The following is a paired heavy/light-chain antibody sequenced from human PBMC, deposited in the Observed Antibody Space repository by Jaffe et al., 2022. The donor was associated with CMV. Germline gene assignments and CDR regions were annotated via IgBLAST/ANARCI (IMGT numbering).Heavy chain of an antibody. CDR3: AGGLPVLRFLEWLLLDGMDV. V-gene: IGHV1-69*01. Sequence: QVQLVQSGAEVKKPGSSVKVSCKASGGTFSSYAISWVRQAPGQGLEWMGGIIPIFGTANYAQKFQGRVTITADESTSTAYMELSSLRSEDTAVYYCAGGLPVLRFLEWLLLDGMDVWGQGTTVTVSS. CDR2: IIPIFGTA. D-gene: IGHD3-3*01. CDR1: GGTFSSYA. J-gene: IGHJ6*02.
Light chain of an antibody. V-gene: IGKV2-29*02. J-gene: IGKJ4*01. CDR1: QSLLHSDGKTY. CDR3: MQGIHLPPT. Sequence: DIVMTQTPLSLSVTPGQPASISCKSSQSLLHSDGKTYLYWYLQKPGQSPQLLIYEVSSRFSGVPDRFSGSGSGTDFTLKISRVEAEDVGVYYCMQGIHLPPTFGGGTKVEIK. CDR2: EVS.